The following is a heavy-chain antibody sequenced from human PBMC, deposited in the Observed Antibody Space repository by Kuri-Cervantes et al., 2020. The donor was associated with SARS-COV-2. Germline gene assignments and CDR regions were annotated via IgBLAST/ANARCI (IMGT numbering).Heavy chain of an antibody. Sequence: KVSCKGSGYSFTGYWIAWVRQMPGKGLECMGIIYPGDSDTRYSPSFQGQVTISADKSINTAYLQRSSLQASDTAMYYCARPTRGKLDWGPGTLVTVSS. CDR2: IYPGDSDT. CDR3: ARPTRGKLD. CDR1: GYSFTGYW. D-gene: IGHD1-7*01. J-gene: IGHJ4*02. V-gene: IGHV5-51*01.